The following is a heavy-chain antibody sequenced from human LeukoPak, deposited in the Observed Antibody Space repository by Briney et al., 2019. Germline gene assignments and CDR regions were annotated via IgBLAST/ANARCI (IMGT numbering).Heavy chain of an antibody. CDR3: AREIVGAIDY. D-gene: IGHD1-26*01. CDR2: IYYSGST. Sequence: SETLSLTCTVSGGSISSYYWSWIRQPPGKGLEWIGYIYYSGSTNYNPSLKSRVTISVDTSKNQFSLKLSSVTAADTAVYYCAREIVGAIDYWGQGILVTVSS. V-gene: IGHV4-59*01. CDR1: GGSISSYY. J-gene: IGHJ4*02.